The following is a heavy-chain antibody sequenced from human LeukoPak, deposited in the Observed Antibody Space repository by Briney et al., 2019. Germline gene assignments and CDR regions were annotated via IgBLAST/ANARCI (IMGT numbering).Heavy chain of an antibody. CDR3: ARDDLRIAASPGY. CDR2: INPNSGGT. D-gene: IGHD6-13*01. CDR1: GYTFTGYY. Sequence: AASVKVSCKASGYTFTGYYMHWVRQAPGQGLEWMGWINPNSGGTNYAQKFQGRVTMTRDTSISTAYMELSRLRSDDTAVYYCARDDLRIAASPGYWGQGTLVTVSS. J-gene: IGHJ4*02. V-gene: IGHV1-2*02.